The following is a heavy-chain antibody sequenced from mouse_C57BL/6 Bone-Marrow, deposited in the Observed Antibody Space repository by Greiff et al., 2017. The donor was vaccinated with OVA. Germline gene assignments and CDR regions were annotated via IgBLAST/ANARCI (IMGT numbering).Heavy chain of an antibody. Sequence: EVQLVESGAELVRPGASVKLSCTASGFNIKDDYMHWVKQRPEQGLEWIGWIDPENGYTEYASKFQGKATITADTSSNTAYLQLSSLTSEDTAVYYCTEWLKDYWGQGTTLTVSS. CDR1: GFNIKDDY. J-gene: IGHJ2*01. D-gene: IGHD2-2*01. CDR3: TEWLKDY. CDR2: IDPENGYT. V-gene: IGHV14-4*01.